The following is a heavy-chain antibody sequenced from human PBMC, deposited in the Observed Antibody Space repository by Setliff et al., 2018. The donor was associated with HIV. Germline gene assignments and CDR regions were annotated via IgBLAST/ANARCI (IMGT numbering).Heavy chain of an antibody. CDR1: GGTFSNYA. D-gene: IGHD3-22*01. J-gene: IGHJ6*03. CDR2: IIPIFGTA. CDR3: ARDDYYYDSSGWGDYYHYYMDV. Sequence: ASVKVSCKASGGTFSNYAISWVRQAPGQGLEWMGGIIPIFGTANYAQKFQGRVTITADESTSTAYMELSSLRSEDTAVYYCARDDYYYDSSGWGDYYHYYMDVWGKGTTVTAP. V-gene: IGHV1-69*13.